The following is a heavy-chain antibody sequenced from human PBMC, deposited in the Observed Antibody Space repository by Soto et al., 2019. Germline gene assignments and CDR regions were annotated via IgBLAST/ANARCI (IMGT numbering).Heavy chain of an antibody. Sequence: ELQLVESGGGLIQPGGSLRLACAASEFNVTNGHMNWVRQAPGKGLEWVSVIFGDGNTKYGDSVKGRFTISRDTSKNTVYLQMYSLRAEDTAVYYCAGDWNGDKYFDYWDQGTLVTVSS. V-gene: IGHV3-53*01. J-gene: IGHJ4*02. CDR2: IFGDGNT. CDR3: AGDWNGDKYFDY. CDR1: EFNVTNGH. D-gene: IGHD1-1*01.